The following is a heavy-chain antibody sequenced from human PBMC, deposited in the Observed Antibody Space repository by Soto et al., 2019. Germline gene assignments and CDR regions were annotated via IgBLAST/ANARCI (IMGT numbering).Heavy chain of an antibody. Sequence: SETLSLTCTVSPGSLRSYYWSWIRQPPGKGLEWVGYIYYSGSTNYSPSLKSRVTISVDTSKNQFSLKLSSVTAADTAVYYCARGAGNMANIDYWGQGTLVTGSS. CDR1: PGSLRSYY. CDR2: IYYSGST. V-gene: IGHV4-59*12. CDR3: ARGAGNMANIDY. J-gene: IGHJ4*02. D-gene: IGHD4-4*01.